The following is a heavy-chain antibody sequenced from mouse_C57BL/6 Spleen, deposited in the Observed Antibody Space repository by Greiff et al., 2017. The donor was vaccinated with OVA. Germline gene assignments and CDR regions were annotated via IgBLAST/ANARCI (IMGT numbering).Heavy chain of an antibody. Sequence: QVQLQQPGTDLVKPGASVKLSCKASGYTFTSYWMHWVKQRPGQGLEWIGNINPSNGGTNYNEKFKSKATLTVDKSSSTAYMQLSSLTSEDSAVYYCARCAYGYEGVDCWGQGTSVTVSS. V-gene: IGHV1-53*01. J-gene: IGHJ4*01. CDR3: ARCAYGYEGVDC. CDR2: INPSNGGT. D-gene: IGHD2-2*01. CDR1: GYTFTSYW.